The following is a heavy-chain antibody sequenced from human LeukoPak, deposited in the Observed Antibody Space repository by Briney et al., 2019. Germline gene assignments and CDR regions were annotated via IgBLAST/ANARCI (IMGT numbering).Heavy chain of an antibody. D-gene: IGHD2-15*01. CDR2: IKEDGSEK. J-gene: IGHJ6*03. CDR3: ARGGVGGTYYYYYYYMDV. CDR1: GFMFSSYW. Sequence: GGSLRLSCAASGFMFSSYWMNWVRQAPGKGLEWVADIKEDGSEKSYVDSVKGRFTISRDNAKNSLYLQMNSLRAEDTAVYYCARGGVGGTYYYYYYYMDVWGKGTTVTISS. V-gene: IGHV3-7*01.